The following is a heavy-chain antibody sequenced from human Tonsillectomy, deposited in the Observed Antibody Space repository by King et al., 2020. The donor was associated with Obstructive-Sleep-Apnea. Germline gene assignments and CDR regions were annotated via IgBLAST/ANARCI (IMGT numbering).Heavy chain of an antibody. Sequence: QLQESGPGLVKPSETLSLTCTVSGGSISTYYWSWIRQPPGKGLEWIGYIYYTGSTNYNPSLKSRVTMSVDTSKNQFSLKLSSVTAADTAVYYCARWGIRFFDYWGRGTLVTVSS. CDR3: ARWGIRFFDY. D-gene: IGHD3-16*01. CDR2: IYYTGST. J-gene: IGHJ4*02. CDR1: GGSISTYY. V-gene: IGHV4-59*08.